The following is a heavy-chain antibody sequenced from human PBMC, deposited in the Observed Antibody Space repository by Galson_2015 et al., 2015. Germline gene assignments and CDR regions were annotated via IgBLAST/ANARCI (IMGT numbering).Heavy chain of an antibody. CDR1: GFTFSMYS. J-gene: IGHJ2*01. CDR3: ARTFWLSFDL. V-gene: IGHV3-7*05. D-gene: IGHD3-3*01. Sequence: SLRLSCAPSGFTFSMYSMSWVRQAPGRGLEWVATIKHDASEKNYLDSVKGRFTISRDNAKNSLYLQMNSLRPEDTAVYYCARTFWLSFDLWGRGTLVTVSS. CDR2: IKHDASEK.